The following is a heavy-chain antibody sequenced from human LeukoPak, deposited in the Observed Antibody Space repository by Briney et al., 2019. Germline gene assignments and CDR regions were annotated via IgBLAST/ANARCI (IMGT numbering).Heavy chain of an antibody. J-gene: IGHJ4*02. CDR3: ARVGCGGDCYSGYYFDY. CDR2: ISAYNGNT. D-gene: IGHD2-21*02. CDR1: GYTFTSYG. V-gene: IGHV1-18*01. Sequence: ASVKVSCEASGYTFTSYGISWVRQAPGQGLEWMGWISAYNGNTNYAQKLQGRVTMTTDTSTSTAYMELSSLRSEDTAVYYCARVGCGGDCYSGYYFDYWGQGTLVTVSS.